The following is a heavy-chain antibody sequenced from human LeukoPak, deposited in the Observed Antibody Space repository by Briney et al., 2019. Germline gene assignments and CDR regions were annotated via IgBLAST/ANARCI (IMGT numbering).Heavy chain of an antibody. D-gene: IGHD6-13*01. J-gene: IGHJ5*02. V-gene: IGHV4-34*01. CDR2: INHSGST. CDR3: ASRFATAAGPLNWFDP. CDR1: GGSFSGYY. Sequence: WETLSLTCAVYGGSFSGYYWSWIRQPPGKGLEWIGEINHSGSTNYNPSLKSRVTISVDTSKKQFSLKLSSVTAADTAVYYCASRFATAAGPLNWFDPWGQGTVVSLS.